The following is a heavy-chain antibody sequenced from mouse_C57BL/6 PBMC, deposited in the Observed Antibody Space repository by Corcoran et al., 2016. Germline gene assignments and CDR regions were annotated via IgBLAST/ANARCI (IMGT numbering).Heavy chain of an antibody. Sequence: QVQLQQSGPELVKPGASVKLSCKASGYTFTSYDINWVQQRPGQGLEWIGWIYPRDGSTKYNEKFKGKATLTVDTSSSTAYMELHSLTSEDSAVYFCARNTHRTSSGYVPFAYWGQGTLVTVSA. CDR2: IYPRDGST. V-gene: IGHV1-85*01. CDR3: ARNTHRTSSGYVPFAY. D-gene: IGHD3-2*02. CDR1: GYTFTSYD. J-gene: IGHJ3*01.